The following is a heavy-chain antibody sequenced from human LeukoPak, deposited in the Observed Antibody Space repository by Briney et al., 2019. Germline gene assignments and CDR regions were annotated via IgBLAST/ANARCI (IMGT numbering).Heavy chain of an antibody. CDR1: GFTFSTYW. V-gene: IGHV3-7*01. CDR3: ARDRGVYYDTSGMAGD. CDR2: IKQDGSRF. J-gene: IGHJ4*02. D-gene: IGHD3-22*01. Sequence: GGSLRLSCAASGFTFSTYWMSWVRQATGNGLEWVANIKQDGSRFFYVDSVKGRFTISRDNAKNSLYLQMNSLRAEDTAVYYCARDRGVYYDTSGMAGDWGQGTLVTVSS.